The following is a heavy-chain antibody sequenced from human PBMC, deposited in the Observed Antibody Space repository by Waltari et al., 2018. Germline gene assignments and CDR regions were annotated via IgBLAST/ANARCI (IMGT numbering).Heavy chain of an antibody. D-gene: IGHD6-13*01. V-gene: IGHV3-23*01. CDR1: GFTFVNSA. J-gene: IGHJ4*02. CDR3: AKVAGIAAAEFHVDF. Sequence: EVQLLESGGGLVQPGGSLRLSCAASGFTFVNSAMTWVRQAPGKGLEGVSRMSGTALTTFCADSVKGRFSISRDNSKKTLYLQINGLTADDTAVYYCAKVAGIAAAEFHVDFWGRGTLVTVSS. CDR2: MSGTALTT.